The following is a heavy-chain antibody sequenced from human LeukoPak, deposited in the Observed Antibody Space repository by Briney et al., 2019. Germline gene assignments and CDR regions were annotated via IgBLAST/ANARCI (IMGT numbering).Heavy chain of an antibody. D-gene: IGHD3-22*01. V-gene: IGHV4-34*01. Sequence: PSETLSLTCSVSGGSINNFYWSWIRQPPGKGLEWIGEINHSGSTNYNPSLKSRVTISVDTSKNQFSLKLSSVTAADTAVYYCASHLYDSSGYLEYWGQGTLVTVSS. CDR3: ASHLYDSSGYLEY. J-gene: IGHJ4*02. CDR1: GGSINNFY. CDR2: INHSGST.